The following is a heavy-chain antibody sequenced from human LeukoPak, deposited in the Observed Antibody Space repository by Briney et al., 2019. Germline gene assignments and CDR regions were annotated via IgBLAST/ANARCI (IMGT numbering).Heavy chain of an antibody. CDR1: GFTFINAW. J-gene: IGHJ4*02. D-gene: IGHD1-26*01. CDR3: TTDGVGVEGATYDN. Sequence: GGSLRLSCAASGFTFINAWMAWVRQAPGKGLEWVGRIKAKAHGGTIEYAAPVKGRFTISRDDSKNTLYLQVNSLKTEDTAVYYCTTDGVGVEGATYDNWGQGTLVSVSS. V-gene: IGHV3-15*01. CDR2: IKAKAHGGTI.